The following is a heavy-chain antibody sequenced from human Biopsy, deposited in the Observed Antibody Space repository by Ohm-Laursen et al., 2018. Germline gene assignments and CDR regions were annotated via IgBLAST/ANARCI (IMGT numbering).Heavy chain of an antibody. D-gene: IGHD3-22*01. Sequence: SLRLSCAAFGFTFSSYAMNWVRQAPGKGLEWVSAITVSADTTYYADSVRGRFTVSRDNSQNTLYLQMSSLRAEDTAIYYCARNLRLAITMNSGETTHSFHFGMDVWGQGTSVTVSS. V-gene: IGHV3-23*01. CDR3: ARNLRLAITMNSGETTHSFHFGMDV. CDR2: ITVSADTT. CDR1: GFTFSSYA. J-gene: IGHJ6*02.